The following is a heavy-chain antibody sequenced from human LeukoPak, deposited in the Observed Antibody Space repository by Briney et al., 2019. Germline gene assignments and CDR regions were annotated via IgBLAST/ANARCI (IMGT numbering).Heavy chain of an antibody. CDR3: ARTRRGYSYDPFDY. D-gene: IGHD5-18*01. CDR1: GYTFTSYG. J-gene: IGHJ4*02. V-gene: IGHV5-51*01. CDR2: IYPGDSDT. Sequence: ASVKVSCKASGYTFTSYGISWVRQAPGQGLEWMGGIIYPGDSDTRYSPSFQGQVTISADKSISTAYLQWSSLKASDTAMYYCARTRRGYSYDPFDYWGQGTLVTVSS.